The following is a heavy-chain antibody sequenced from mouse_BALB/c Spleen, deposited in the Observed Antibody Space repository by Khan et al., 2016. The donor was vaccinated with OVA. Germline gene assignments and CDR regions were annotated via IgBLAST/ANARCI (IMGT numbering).Heavy chain of an antibody. Sequence: QVQLKESGPGLVAPSQTLSITCTVSGFSLTSYGVHWVRQPPGKGLEWLGVIWAGGSTNHNSALMSRLSISKDNSKSQVFLKMNSLQNDDTTMYYCARAFYYGAWFAYWGQGTLVTVSA. CDR3: ARAFYYGAWFAY. CDR1: GFSLTSYG. J-gene: IGHJ3*01. V-gene: IGHV2-9*02. D-gene: IGHD1-1*01. CDR2: IWAGGST.